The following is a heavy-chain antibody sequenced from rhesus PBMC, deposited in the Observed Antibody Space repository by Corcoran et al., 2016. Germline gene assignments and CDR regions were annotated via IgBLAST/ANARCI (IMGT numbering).Heavy chain of an antibody. CDR3: TRDKGIAAAGTIDY. CDR2: ISSAISYI. J-gene: IGHJ4*01. V-gene: IGHV3S16*01. CDR1: GFTFSEYY. D-gene: IGHD6-25*01. Sequence: EVQLVESGGGLVQPGGSLRLSCAASGFTFSEYYMSWVRQAPGKGLEWVASISSAISYIYYADSVKGRFTISRDNAKNSLSLQMNSLKTEDTAVYYCTRDKGIAAAGTIDYWGQGVLVTVSS.